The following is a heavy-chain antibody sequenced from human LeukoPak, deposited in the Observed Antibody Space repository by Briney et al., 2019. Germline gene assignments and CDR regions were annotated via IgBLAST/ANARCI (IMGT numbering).Heavy chain of an antibody. V-gene: IGHV3-21*01. CDR2: ISSSSTYI. Sequence: GGSLRLSCAASGFTFSTYSMNWARQAPGQGLEWVSSISSSSTYIYYADSVKGRFTISRDNSKNSLYLQMNNLRAEDTAVYYCARWDRFHGVWGQGTLVTVSS. CDR3: ARWDRFHGV. CDR1: GFTFSTYS. J-gene: IGHJ4*02. D-gene: IGHD1-14*01.